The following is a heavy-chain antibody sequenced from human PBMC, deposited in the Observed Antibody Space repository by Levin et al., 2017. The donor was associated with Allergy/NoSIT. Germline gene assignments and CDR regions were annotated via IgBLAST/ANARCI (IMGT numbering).Heavy chain of an antibody. CDR3: ARDMVQPAPSGYSGVYYYYGMDV. V-gene: IGHV4-59*01. D-gene: IGHD3-3*01. CDR2: IYYSGST. CDR1: GGSISSYY. Sequence: SETLSLTCTVSGGSISSYYWSWIRQPPGKGLEWIGYIYYSGSTNYNPSLKSRVTISVDTSKNQFSLKLSSVTAADTAVYYCARDMVQPAPSGYSGVYYYYGMDVWGQGTTVTVSS. J-gene: IGHJ6*02.